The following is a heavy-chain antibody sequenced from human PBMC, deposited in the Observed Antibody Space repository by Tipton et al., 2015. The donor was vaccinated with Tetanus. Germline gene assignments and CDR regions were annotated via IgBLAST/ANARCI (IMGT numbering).Heavy chain of an antibody. CDR3: ARLVKQWLVPEGY. D-gene: IGHD6-19*01. CDR1: GYSFTNYG. Sequence: QSGPEVKKPGASVKVSCKASGYSFTNYGFSWVRQAPGQGLEWMGWISANSGNTNYARKFQGRVTMTTDTSTNTAYLELRSLRSDGAGVFFCARLVKQWLVPEGYWGPGTLVPVS. J-gene: IGHJ4*02. CDR2: ISANSGNT. V-gene: IGHV1-18*01.